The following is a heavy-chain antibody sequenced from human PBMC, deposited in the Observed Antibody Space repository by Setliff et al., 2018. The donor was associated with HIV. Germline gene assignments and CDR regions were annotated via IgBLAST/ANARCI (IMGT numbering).Heavy chain of an antibody. CDR2: ISGYNDKT. V-gene: IGHV1-18*01. Sequence: VASVKVSCKTSGYSFTTYGITWVRQAPGQGLEWMGWISGYNDKTDYSQKFQGRLSMTTDTSTSTAYMELRSLTSDDTAFYYCARARSTSSHFDFWGQGALGTVSS. J-gene: IGHJ4*02. CDR3: ARARSTSSHFDF. CDR1: GYSFTTYG. D-gene: IGHD6-6*01.